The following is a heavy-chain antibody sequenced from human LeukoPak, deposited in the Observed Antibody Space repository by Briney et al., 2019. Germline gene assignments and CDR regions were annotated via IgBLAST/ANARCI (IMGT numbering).Heavy chain of an antibody. D-gene: IGHD2-2*02. CDR2: ISYDGSNK. CDR1: GFTFNSHG. J-gene: IGHJ4*02. Sequence: GGSLRLFCAASGFTFNSHGMHWGRQAPGKGLEWVAIISYDGSNKYYADSVKGRFTISRDNSENTLYLQMNSLRAEDTAVYYCAKDIPADYWGQGTLVTVSS. V-gene: IGHV3-30*18. CDR3: AKDIPADY.